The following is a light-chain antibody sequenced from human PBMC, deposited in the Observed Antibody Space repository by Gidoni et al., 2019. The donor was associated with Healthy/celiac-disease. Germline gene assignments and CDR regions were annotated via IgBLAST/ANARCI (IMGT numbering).Light chain of an antibody. CDR3: QSYDSSLSAPYV. J-gene: IGLJ1*01. V-gene: IGLV1-40*01. Sequence: QSVLTLPPSVSVAPGLRVTISCTGSSSNIGAGYDVHWYQQLPGTAPKLLIYGNSNRPSGVPDRFSGSKSGTSASLAITGLQAEDEADYYCQSYDSSLSAPYVFGTGTKVTAL. CDR2: GNS. CDR1: SSNIGAGYD.